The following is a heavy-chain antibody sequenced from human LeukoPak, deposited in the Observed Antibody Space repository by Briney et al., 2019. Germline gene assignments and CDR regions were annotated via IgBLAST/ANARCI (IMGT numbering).Heavy chain of an antibody. D-gene: IGHD3-22*01. CDR2: ISGSGGST. CDR3: ARDFRGYDSSGYWDY. Sequence: GGSLRLSCAASGFTFSSYAMSWVRQAPGKGLEWVSAISGSGGSTYYADSVKGRFTISRDNSKNTLYLQMNSLTAADTAVYYCARDFRGYDSSGYWDYWGQGTLVTVSS. CDR1: GFTFSSYA. V-gene: IGHV3-23*01. J-gene: IGHJ4*02.